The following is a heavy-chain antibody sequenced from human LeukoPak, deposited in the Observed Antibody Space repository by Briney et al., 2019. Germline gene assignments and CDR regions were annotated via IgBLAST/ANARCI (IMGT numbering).Heavy chain of an antibody. Sequence: GGSLRLSCAASGFTFSGYSLTWVRQAPGKGLEWVAVISYDGSNKYYADSVKGRFTISRDNSKNTLYLQMNSLRAEDTAVYYRARKRGSAALGYYYYGMDAWGQGTTVTVSS. CDR3: ARKRGSAALGYYYYGMDA. CDR1: GFTFSGYS. CDR2: ISYDGSNK. J-gene: IGHJ6*02. D-gene: IGHD2-15*01. V-gene: IGHV3-30-3*01.